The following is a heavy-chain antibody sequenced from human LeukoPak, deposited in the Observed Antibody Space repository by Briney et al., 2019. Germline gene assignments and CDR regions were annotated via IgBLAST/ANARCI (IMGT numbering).Heavy chain of an antibody. CDR1: GFTFSSYA. J-gene: IGHJ4*02. V-gene: IGHV3-23*01. Sequence: PGGSLRLSCAASGFTFSSYAMSWVRQAPGKGLEWVSAISGSGGSTYYADSVKGRFTISRDNSKNTLYLQMNSLSAEDTAVYYCAKVAYYDILTGYMYYFDYWGQGTLVTVSS. D-gene: IGHD3-9*01. CDR2: ISGSGGST. CDR3: AKVAYYDILTGYMYYFDY.